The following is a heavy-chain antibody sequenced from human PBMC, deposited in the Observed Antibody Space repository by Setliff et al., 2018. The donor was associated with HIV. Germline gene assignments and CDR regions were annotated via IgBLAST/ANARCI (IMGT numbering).Heavy chain of an antibody. CDR2: IYSTGST. CDR1: GDSISSGNYY. J-gene: IGHJ2*01. Sequence: SETLSLTCTFSGDSISSGNYYWSWLRQPAGKGLEWIGRIYSTGSTNYNPSLKSRVTISSGTSKNLFSLKLTTVTAADAAVYYCTRDTGYILSGYRPHWYFDLWGRGTLVTVSS. D-gene: IGHD3-9*01. V-gene: IGHV4-61*02. CDR3: TRDTGYILSGYRPHWYFDL.